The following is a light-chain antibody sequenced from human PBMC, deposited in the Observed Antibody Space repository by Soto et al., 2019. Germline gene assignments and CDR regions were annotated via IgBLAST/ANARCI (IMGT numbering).Light chain of an antibody. CDR3: QQYSSSPRT. V-gene: IGKV3-20*01. CDR1: QSVSSSY. Sequence: EIVLTQSPGTLSLSPGERATLSCRASQSVSSSYLAWYQQKPGQAPRLLIYGASSRATGIPDRFSGSGSGTDFTLTIRRLELEDFAVYYCQQYSSSPRTFGQGTKVEIK. CDR2: GAS. J-gene: IGKJ1*01.